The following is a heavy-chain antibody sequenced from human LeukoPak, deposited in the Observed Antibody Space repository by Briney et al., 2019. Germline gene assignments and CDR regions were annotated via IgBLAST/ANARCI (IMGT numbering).Heavy chain of an antibody. V-gene: IGHV1-2*02. CDR2: INPNSGGT. D-gene: IGHD3-22*01. CDR3: ARGDSDLGWFDP. J-gene: IGHJ5*02. Sequence: ASVKVSCKASGDTFTGYYMHWVRQAPGQGLEWMGWINPNSGGTNYAQKFQGRVTMTRDTSISTAYMELSRLRSDDTAVYYCARGDSDLGWFDPWGQGTLVTVSS. CDR1: GDTFTGYY.